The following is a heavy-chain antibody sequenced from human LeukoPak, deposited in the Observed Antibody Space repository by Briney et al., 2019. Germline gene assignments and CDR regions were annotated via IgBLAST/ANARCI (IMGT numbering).Heavy chain of an antibody. J-gene: IGHJ3*02. CDR3: ARGGSRRYDSSGYYRAFDI. Sequence: SETLSLTCAVSGGSFSGYYWSWIRQPPGKGLEWIGEINHSGSTNYNPSLKNRVTISVDTSKNQFSLKLSSVTAADTAVYYCARGGSRRYDSSGYYRAFDIWGQGTMVTVSS. CDR1: GGSFSGYY. D-gene: IGHD3-22*01. V-gene: IGHV4-34*01. CDR2: INHSGST.